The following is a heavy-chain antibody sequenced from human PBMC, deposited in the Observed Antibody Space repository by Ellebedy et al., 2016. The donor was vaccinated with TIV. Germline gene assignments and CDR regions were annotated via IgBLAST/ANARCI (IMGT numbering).Heavy chain of an antibody. Sequence: ASVKVSXKASGYTFTSYGISWVRQAPGQGLEWMGWINPNSGGTNYAQKFQGWVTMTRDTSISTAYMELSRLRSDDTAVYYCARGSGDYDEQYTSDYWGQGTLVTVSS. CDR3: ARGSGDYDEQYTSDY. J-gene: IGHJ4*02. CDR2: INPNSGGT. V-gene: IGHV1-2*04. D-gene: IGHD4-17*01. CDR1: GYTFTSYG.